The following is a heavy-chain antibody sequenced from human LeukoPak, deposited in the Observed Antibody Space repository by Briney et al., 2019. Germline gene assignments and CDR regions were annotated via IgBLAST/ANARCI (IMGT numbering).Heavy chain of an antibody. Sequence: PSETLSLTCAVYGGSFSGYYWSWIRQPPGKGLEWIGEMNHSGSTNYNPSLKSRVTISVDTSKNQFSLKLSSVTAADTAVYYCARDAYSYGQPSTYYYYMDVWGKGTTVTVSS. CDR3: ARDAYSYGQPSTYYYYMDV. CDR1: GGSFSGYY. V-gene: IGHV4-34*01. CDR2: MNHSGST. D-gene: IGHD5-18*01. J-gene: IGHJ6*03.